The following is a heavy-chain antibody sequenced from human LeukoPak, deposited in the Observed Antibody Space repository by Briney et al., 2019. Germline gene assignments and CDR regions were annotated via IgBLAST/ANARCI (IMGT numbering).Heavy chain of an antibody. Sequence: SGGSLRLSCAASGFTFSNYAMTWVRQAPGKGLEWVSAISGSGGSTYYADSVKGRFTISRDNSKNTLYLQMNSLRAEDTAVYYCAKAGVEYQLLYFDYWGQGTLVTVSS. D-gene: IGHD2-2*01. CDR3: AKAGVEYQLLYFDY. CDR2: ISGSGGST. V-gene: IGHV3-23*01. CDR1: GFTFSNYA. J-gene: IGHJ4*02.